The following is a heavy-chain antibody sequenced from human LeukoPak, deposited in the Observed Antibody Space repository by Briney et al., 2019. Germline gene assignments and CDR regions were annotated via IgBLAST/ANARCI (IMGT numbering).Heavy chain of an antibody. CDR1: GFTFSSYW. CDR2: INPAGTIT. CDR3: VREDNSPYKNFDH. V-gene: IGHV1-46*01. D-gene: IGHD1-1*01. Sequence: SSVKVSCKASGFTFSSYWMHWVRQAPGQGLEWLGLINPAGTITVFARKFQGRATVTRDTSASTVYMELNTLTSEDTAVYYCVREDNSPYKNFDHWGQGTLVTVSS. J-gene: IGHJ4*02.